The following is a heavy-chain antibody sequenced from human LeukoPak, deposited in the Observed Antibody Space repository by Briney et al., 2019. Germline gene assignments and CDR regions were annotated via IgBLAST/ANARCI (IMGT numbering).Heavy chain of an antibody. Sequence: SVKVSCRASGGPSMKFAVSWVRQAPGQGLQWMGGIIPISGLVNSAEEFQDRLTITTDESTGTAYMELIGLKSDDTAVYFCASGSTRGYYWHDFWGQGTQVTVTS. J-gene: IGHJ4*02. D-gene: IGHD3-22*01. CDR2: IIPISGLV. V-gene: IGHV1-69*05. CDR1: GGPSMKFA. CDR3: ASGSTRGYYWHDF.